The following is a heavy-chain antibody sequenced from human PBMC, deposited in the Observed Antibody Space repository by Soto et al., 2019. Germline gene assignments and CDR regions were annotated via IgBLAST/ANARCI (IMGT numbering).Heavy chain of an antibody. V-gene: IGHV4-59*08. D-gene: IGHD3-3*01. CDR1: GGSISSYY. Sequence: SETLSLTCTVSGGSISSYYWSWIRQPPGKGLEWIGYIYYSGSTNYNPSLKSRVTISVDTSKNQFSLKLSSVTTADTAVYYCARHGPNYDFWSGYYRSYYYYMDVWGKGTTVTVSS. CDR3: ARHGPNYDFWSGYYRSYYYYMDV. J-gene: IGHJ6*03. CDR2: IYYSGST.